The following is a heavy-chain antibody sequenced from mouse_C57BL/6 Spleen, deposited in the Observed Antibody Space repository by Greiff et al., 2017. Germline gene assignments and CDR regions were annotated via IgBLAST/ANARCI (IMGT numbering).Heavy chain of an antibody. CDR2: INYDGSST. CDR3: ARENYGSSPYYAMDY. J-gene: IGHJ4*01. Sequence: DVQLVESEGGLVQPGSSMKLSCTASGFTFSDYYMAWVRQVPEKGLEWVANINYDGSSTYYLDSLKSRFIISRDNAKNILYLQMSSLKSEDTATYYCARENYGSSPYYAMDYWGQGTSVTVSS. CDR1: GFTFSDYY. V-gene: IGHV5-16*01. D-gene: IGHD1-1*01.